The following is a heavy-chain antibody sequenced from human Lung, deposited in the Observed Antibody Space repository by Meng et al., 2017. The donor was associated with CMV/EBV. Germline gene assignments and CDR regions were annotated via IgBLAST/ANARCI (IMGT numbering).Heavy chain of an antibody. Sequence: ASVKVSCKASGYTFTDNYIYWVRQAPGQGLEWMGWINPNSGGTNYAQKFQGRVTMTRDTSTSTAFMDLSRLRSDDRAVYYCARVSTPGRPRSHFDSWGQGTXVTVDS. D-gene: IGHD6-6*01. V-gene: IGHV1-2*02. CDR3: ARVSTPGRPRSHFDS. CDR1: GYTFTDNY. J-gene: IGHJ4*02. CDR2: INPNSGGT.